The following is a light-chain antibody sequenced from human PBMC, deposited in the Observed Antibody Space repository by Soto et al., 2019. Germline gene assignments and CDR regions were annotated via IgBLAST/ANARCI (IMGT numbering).Light chain of an antibody. V-gene: IGLV1-51*01. CDR1: SSNVGDNF. J-gene: IGLJ3*02. CDR3: ATWDGSLSVVV. CDR2: DNH. Sequence: QSVLTQPPSVSAAPGQRVTSSCSGNSSNVGDNFVSWYQQPPEAAPKLLIYDNHKRPSGIPDRFSGSKSGTSATLGVTGLQTGDEADYYCATWDGSLSVVVFGGGTQLTVL.